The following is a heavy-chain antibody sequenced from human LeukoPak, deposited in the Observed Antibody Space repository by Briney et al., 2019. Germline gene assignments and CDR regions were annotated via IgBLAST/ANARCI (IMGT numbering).Heavy chain of an antibody. J-gene: IGHJ4*02. V-gene: IGHV1-46*01. Sequence: ASAKVSCKASGYTFTSYYMHWVRQAPGQGLEWMGIINPSGGSTSYAQKFQGRVTMTRDMSTSTVYMELSSLRSEDTAVYYCARGMRGLRYFDWLLSSSHYFDYWGQGTLGTVSS. CDR3: ARGMRGLRYFDWLLSSSHYFDY. D-gene: IGHD3-9*01. CDR2: INPSGGST. CDR1: GYTFTSYY.